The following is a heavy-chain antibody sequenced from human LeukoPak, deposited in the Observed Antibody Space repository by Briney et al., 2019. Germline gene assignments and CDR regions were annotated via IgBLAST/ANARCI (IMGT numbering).Heavy chain of an antibody. J-gene: IGHJ4*02. V-gene: IGHV1-69*13. D-gene: IGHD4-23*01. Sequence: SVKVSCKASGGTFSSYAISWVRQAPGQGLEWMRGIIPIFGTANYAQKFQGRVTITADESTSTAYMELSSLRSEDTAVYYCARGLYYGGNSQLDYWGQGTLVTVSS. CDR2: IIPIFGTA. CDR1: GGTFSSYA. CDR3: ARGLYYGGNSQLDY.